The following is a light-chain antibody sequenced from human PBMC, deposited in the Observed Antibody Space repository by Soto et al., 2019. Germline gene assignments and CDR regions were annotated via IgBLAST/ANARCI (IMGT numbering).Light chain of an antibody. CDR2: DAS. Sequence: EIVLTQSPATLSLSPGERATLSCRASQSVSSYLAWYQQKPGQAPRRLISDASNRATCIPARFSGSGSGTDLTLTISSREPEEFAVYYCQQRSNWPWTFGQGTKVEIK. CDR3: QQRSNWPWT. J-gene: IGKJ1*01. CDR1: QSVSSY. V-gene: IGKV3-11*01.